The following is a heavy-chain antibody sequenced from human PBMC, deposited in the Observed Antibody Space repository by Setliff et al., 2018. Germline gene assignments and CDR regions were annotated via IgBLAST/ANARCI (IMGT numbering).Heavy chain of an antibody. J-gene: IGHJ6*03. CDR2: IYTSGST. D-gene: IGHD6-19*01. CDR1: GGSISSYY. CDR3: ARAISGWYSAFYYYMDV. V-gene: IGHV4-4*07. Sequence: SETLSLTCTVSGGSISSYYWSWIRQPAGKGLEWIGRIYTSGSTNYNPSLKSRVTMSVDTSKNQFSLKLSSVTAADTAVYYCARAISGWYSAFYYYMDVWGKGTTVTVSS.